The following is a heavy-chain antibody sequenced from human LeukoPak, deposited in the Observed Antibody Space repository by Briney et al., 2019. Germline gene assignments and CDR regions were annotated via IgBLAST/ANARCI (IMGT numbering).Heavy chain of an antibody. Sequence: GGSLRLSCVVSGITLSNYGMSWVRQAPGKGLEWVAGISGSGGSTNYADSVKGRFTISRDNPKNTLYLQMNSLRAQDTAVYFCAKRGVVIRVILVGFHKEAYYFDSWGQGALVTVSS. CDR3: AKRGVVIRVILVGFHKEAYYFDS. CDR2: ISGSGGST. J-gene: IGHJ4*02. V-gene: IGHV3-23*01. CDR1: GITLSNYG. D-gene: IGHD3-22*01.